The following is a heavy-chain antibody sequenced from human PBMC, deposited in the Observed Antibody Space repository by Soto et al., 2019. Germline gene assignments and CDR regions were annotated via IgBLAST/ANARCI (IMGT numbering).Heavy chain of an antibody. D-gene: IGHD3-3*01. V-gene: IGHV1-69*13. J-gene: IGHJ5*02. CDR2: IIPIFGTA. Sequence: ASVKVSCKASGGTFSSYAISWVRQAPGQGLEWMGGIIPIFGTANYAQKFQGRVTITADESTSTAYMELSSLRSEDTAVYYCARAGTYYDSWSGYPRWVRNWFDPWGQGTLVTVSS. CDR1: GGTFSSYA. CDR3: ARAGTYYDSWSGYPRWVRNWFDP.